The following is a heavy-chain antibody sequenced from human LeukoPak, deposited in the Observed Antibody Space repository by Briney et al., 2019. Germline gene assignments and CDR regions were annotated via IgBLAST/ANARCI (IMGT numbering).Heavy chain of an antibody. CDR1: GGSISSGGYY. CDR2: IYYSGST. CDR3: AREGGGDGSWLSY. J-gene: IGHJ4*02. D-gene: IGHD6-13*01. V-gene: IGHV4-31*03. Sequence: SETLSLTCTVSGGSISSGGYYWSWLRQHPGKGLEWIGYIYYSGSTYYNPSLKSRVTISVDTSKNQFSLKLSSVTAADTAVYYCAREGGGDGSWLSYWGQGTLVTVSS.